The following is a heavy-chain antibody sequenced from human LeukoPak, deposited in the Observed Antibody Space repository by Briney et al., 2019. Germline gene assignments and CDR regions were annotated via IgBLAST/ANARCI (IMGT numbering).Heavy chain of an antibody. CDR2: IYHSGST. Sequence: PSQTLLLTFAVPRDPISSGGYSSSWIPQPPGKGLEWPGYIYHSGSTYYNPSLKSRVTISVDRSKNQFSLKLSSVTAADTAVDYCARDQGHCSGGSCLNWFDPWGQGTLVTVSS. V-gene: IGHV4-30-2*01. D-gene: IGHD2-15*01. CDR1: RDPISSGGYS. J-gene: IGHJ5*02. CDR3: ARDQGHCSGGSCLNWFDP.